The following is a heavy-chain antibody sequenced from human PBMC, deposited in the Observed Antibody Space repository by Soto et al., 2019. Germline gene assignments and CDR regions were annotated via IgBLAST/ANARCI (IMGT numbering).Heavy chain of an antibody. CDR3: ARHRHNRGTVGATSPLDP. CDR2: HYSGGST. CDR1: GFSFSSKY. D-gene: IGHD1-26*01. Sequence: PXGSLRLSCAISGFSFSSKYLSWVRQAPGKGLEWVSVHYSGGSTYYADSVQGRFTISRDKSNNTLYLQMRRVRAEDTAVYFCARHRHNRGTVGATSPLDPWGQGTQVTVSS. J-gene: IGHJ5*02. V-gene: IGHV3-53*01.